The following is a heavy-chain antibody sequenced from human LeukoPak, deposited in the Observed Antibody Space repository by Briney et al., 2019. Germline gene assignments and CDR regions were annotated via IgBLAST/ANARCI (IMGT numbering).Heavy chain of an antibody. CDR3: ARQGGPMTVVVKVASDI. V-gene: IGHV1-2*02. CDR1: GYTFTDYY. D-gene: IGHD3-22*01. Sequence: ASVKVSCKASGYTFTDYYMHWVRQAPGQGLEWMGWINPKSGGTNHAQRFQGRVTMTRDTSISTAYMELNSLGSDDTAVYYCARQGGPMTVVVKVASDIWGQGTMVTVSS. CDR2: INPKSGGT. J-gene: IGHJ3*02.